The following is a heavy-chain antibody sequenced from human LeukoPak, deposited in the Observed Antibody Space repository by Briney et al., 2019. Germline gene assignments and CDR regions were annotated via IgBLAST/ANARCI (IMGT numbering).Heavy chain of an antibody. Sequence: GGSLRLSCAVSGFTFSHYSMNWVRQAPGKGLEWVSSISGNSNSIYYADSVKGRFTVSRDNAKNSLFLRMNSLRAEDTAVYYCARDLPGPDYYYGMDVWGQGTMVIVSS. V-gene: IGHV3-21*04. D-gene: IGHD1-14*01. CDR2: ISGNSNSI. CDR1: GFTFSHYS. J-gene: IGHJ6*02. CDR3: ARDLPGPDYYYGMDV.